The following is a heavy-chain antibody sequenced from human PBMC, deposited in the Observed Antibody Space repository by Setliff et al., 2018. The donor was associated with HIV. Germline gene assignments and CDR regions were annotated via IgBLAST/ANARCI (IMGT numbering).Heavy chain of an antibody. J-gene: IGHJ6*02. CDR2: IYYSGST. D-gene: IGHD1-26*01. CDR3: ARGRNSGSYFRYYYYGMDV. V-gene: IGHV4-59*11. Sequence: SETLSLTCTVSGGSISSHYWSWIRQPPGKGLEWIGSIYYSGSTNYNPSLKSRVTISVDTSKNQFSPKLSSVTAADTAVYYCARGRNSGSYFRYYYYGMDVWGQGTTVTVSS. CDR1: GGSISSHY.